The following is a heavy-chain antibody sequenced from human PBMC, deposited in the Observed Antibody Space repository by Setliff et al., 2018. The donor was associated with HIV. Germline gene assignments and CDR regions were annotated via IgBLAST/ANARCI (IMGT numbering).Heavy chain of an antibody. Sequence: GASVKVSCKASGGSFRNYAISWVRQAPGQGLEWMGGIIPLLGTANYAQRFQGRVTIIADESTSTAYMELNSLTSEDTAVYFCATVWTRRALYYFDYWGQGTLVTVSS. D-gene: IGHD2-21*01. CDR2: IIPLLGTA. V-gene: IGHV1-69*13. CDR1: GGSFRNYA. CDR3: ATVWTRRALYYFDY. J-gene: IGHJ4*02.